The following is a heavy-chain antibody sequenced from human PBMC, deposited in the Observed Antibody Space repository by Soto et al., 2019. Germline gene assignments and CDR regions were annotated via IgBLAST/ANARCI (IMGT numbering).Heavy chain of an antibody. CDR2: IYPGDSDT. Sequence: GESLKISCKGSGYSFTSYWIGWVRQMPGKGLEWMGIIYPGDSDTRYSPSFQGQVTISADKSISTAYLQWSSLKASDTAMYYCARLEDVVVVVPAASLGRSYYGMDVWGQGTTVTVSS. CDR1: GYSFTSYW. D-gene: IGHD2-2*01. J-gene: IGHJ6*02. V-gene: IGHV5-51*01. CDR3: ARLEDVVVVVPAASLGRSYYGMDV.